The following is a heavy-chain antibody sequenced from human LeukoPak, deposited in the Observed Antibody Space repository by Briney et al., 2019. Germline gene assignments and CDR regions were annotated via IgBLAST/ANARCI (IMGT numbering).Heavy chain of an antibody. Sequence: GGSLRLSCAASGFTFSSYSMNWVRQAPGEGLEWVSSISSSSSYIYYADSVKGRFTISRDNAKNSLYLQMNSLRAEDTAVYYCARDYGDYPCYFDYWGQGTLVTVSS. D-gene: IGHD4-17*01. CDR3: ARDYGDYPCYFDY. V-gene: IGHV3-21*01. J-gene: IGHJ4*02. CDR2: ISSSSSYI. CDR1: GFTFSSYS.